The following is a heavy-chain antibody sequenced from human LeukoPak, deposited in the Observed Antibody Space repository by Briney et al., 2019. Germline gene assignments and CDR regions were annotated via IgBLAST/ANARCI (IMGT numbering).Heavy chain of an antibody. D-gene: IGHD3-9*01. CDR1: GYTFTSYG. Sequence: GASVKVSCKASGYTFTSYGISWVRQAPGQGLEWMGWISAYNGNTNYAQKLQGRVTMTRDTSISTAYMELSRLRSDDTAVYYCARDFEGTLDYWGQGTLVTVSS. CDR2: ISAYNGNT. J-gene: IGHJ4*02. CDR3: ARDFEGTLDY. V-gene: IGHV1-18*01.